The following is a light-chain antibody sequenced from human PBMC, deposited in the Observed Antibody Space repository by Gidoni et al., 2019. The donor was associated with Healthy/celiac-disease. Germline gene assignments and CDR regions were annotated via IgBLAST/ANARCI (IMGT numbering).Light chain of an antibody. V-gene: IGLV2-14*01. CDR2: DVS. J-gene: IGLJ1*01. Sequence: QSALTQPASVSGSPGQSITISCTGTSSDVGGYNYVSWYQQHPGKAPKLMIYDVSNRPSGVSNRCSGSKSGNTASRTISGLQAEDEADYYCSSYTSSSSLYVFGTGTKVTVL. CDR1: SSDVGGYNY. CDR3: SSYTSSSSLYV.